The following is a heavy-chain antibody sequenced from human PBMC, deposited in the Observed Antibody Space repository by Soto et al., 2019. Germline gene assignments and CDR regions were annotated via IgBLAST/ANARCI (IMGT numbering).Heavy chain of an antibody. V-gene: IGHV4-59*01. J-gene: IGHJ4*02. CDR2: IYYSGST. CDR3: ARAKYYYGSGSSFGY. D-gene: IGHD3-10*01. Sequence: SETLSLTCTVSGGSISSYYWSWIRQPPGKGLEWIGYIYYSGSTNYNPSLKSRVTISVDTSKNQFSLKLSSVTAADTAVYYCARAKYYYGSGSSFGYWGQGTLVTVSS. CDR1: GGSISSYY.